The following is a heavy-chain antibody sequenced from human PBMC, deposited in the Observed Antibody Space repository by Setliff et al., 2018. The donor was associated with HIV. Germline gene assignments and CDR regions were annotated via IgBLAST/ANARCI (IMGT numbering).Heavy chain of an antibody. CDR1: GGSISSYY. V-gene: IGHV4-4*07. CDR3: ARGFDYAQRPPLYYFDY. D-gene: IGHD2-2*01. J-gene: IGHJ4*02. CDR2: IYTSGST. Sequence: TLSLTCTVSGGSISSYYWSWIRQPAGKGLEWIGRIYTSGSTNYNPSLKSRVTMSVDTSKNQFSLKLSSVTAADTAVYYCARGFDYAQRPPLYYFDYWGQGTLVTVSS.